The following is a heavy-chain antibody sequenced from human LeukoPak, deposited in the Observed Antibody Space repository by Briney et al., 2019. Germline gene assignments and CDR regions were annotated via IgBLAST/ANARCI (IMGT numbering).Heavy chain of an antibody. CDR3: AKDGDYIDY. J-gene: IGHJ4*02. Sequence: GGSLRLSCAASGFTFSSYSLNWVRQAPGKGLEWVSSISSSGSYIYYADSLKGRFTISRDNAKNSLYLQMNSLRAEDTAVYYCAKDGDYIDYWGQGTLVTVSS. CDR1: GFTFSSYS. CDR2: ISSSGSYI. V-gene: IGHV3-21*04. D-gene: IGHD4-17*01.